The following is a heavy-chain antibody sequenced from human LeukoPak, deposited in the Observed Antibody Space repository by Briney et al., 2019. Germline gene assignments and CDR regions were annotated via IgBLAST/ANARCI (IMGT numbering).Heavy chain of an antibody. CDR3: AKDTSGSHDY. Sequence: GGSLRLSCAASGFTFSSFGMHWVRQAPGKGLEWVALIWSDDRNKYYADSVKGQFTISRDNSKNTLYLQMNSLRTEDTALYYCAKDTSGSHDYWGQGTLVTVSS. CDR2: IWSDDRNK. D-gene: IGHD1-26*01. CDR1: GFTFSSFG. V-gene: IGHV3-30*02. J-gene: IGHJ4*02.